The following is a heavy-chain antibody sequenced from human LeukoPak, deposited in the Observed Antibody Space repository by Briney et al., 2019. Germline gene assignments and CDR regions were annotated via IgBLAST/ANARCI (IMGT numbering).Heavy chain of an antibody. CDR2: ISAYNGNT. CDR1: GYTFTSYG. CDR3: ARVGEDSSSWYPVYYYYGMDV. Sequence: SVKVSCKASGYTFTSYGISWVRQAPGQGLEWMGWISAYNGNTNYAQKLQGRVTMTTDTSTSTAYMELRSLRSDDTAVYYCARVGEDSSSWYPVYYYYGMDVWGQGTTVTVSS. J-gene: IGHJ6*02. V-gene: IGHV1-18*01. D-gene: IGHD6-13*01.